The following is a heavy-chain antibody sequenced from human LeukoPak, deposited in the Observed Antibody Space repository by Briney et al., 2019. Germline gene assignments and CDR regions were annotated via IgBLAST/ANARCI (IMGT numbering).Heavy chain of an antibody. V-gene: IGHV1-8*02. CDR1: GYTFTGYY. CDR2: MNPNSGNT. CDR3: ARDPTYYDFWSGPTHYNWFDP. D-gene: IGHD3-3*01. Sequence: ASVKVSCKASGYTFTGYYMHWVRQAPGQGLEWMGWMNPNSGNTGYAQKFQGRVTMTRNTSISTAYMELSSLRSEDTAVYYCARDPTYYDFWSGPTHYNWFDPWGQGTLVTVSS. J-gene: IGHJ5*02.